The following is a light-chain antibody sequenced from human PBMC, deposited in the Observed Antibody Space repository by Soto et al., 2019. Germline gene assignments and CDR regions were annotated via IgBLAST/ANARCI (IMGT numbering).Light chain of an antibody. CDR2: EGS. Sequence: QSVLTQPASVSGSPGQSITISCTGTSSGVGNYNLVSWYQQRPGRAPKLMIYEGSERPSGVSNRFSGSKSGNTASLTISGLQAEDEGDYYCCSYAGSSTYVFGTGTKVTVL. CDR1: SSGVGNYNL. CDR3: CSYAGSSTYV. V-gene: IGLV2-23*01. J-gene: IGLJ1*01.